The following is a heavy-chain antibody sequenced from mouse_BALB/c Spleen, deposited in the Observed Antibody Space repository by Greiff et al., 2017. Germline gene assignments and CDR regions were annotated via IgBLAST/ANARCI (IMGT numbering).Heavy chain of an antibody. J-gene: IGHJ4*01. CDR1: GYSITSDYA. CDR3: ANDGYYGAMDY. Sequence: EVKLQQSGPGLVKPSQSLSLTCTVTGYSITSDYAWNWIRQFPGNKLEWMGYISYSGSTSYNPSLKSRISITRDTSKNQFFLQLNSVTTEDTATYYCANDGYYGAMDYWGQGTSVTVSS. V-gene: IGHV3-2*02. CDR2: ISYSGST. D-gene: IGHD2-3*01.